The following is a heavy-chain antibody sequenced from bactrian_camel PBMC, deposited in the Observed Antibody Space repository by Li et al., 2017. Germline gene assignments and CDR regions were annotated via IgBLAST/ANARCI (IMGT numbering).Heavy chain of an antibody. D-gene: IGHD2*01. V-gene: IGHV3S67*01. CDR2: IYGNGST. CDR1: GFTFGSYG. Sequence: VQLVESGGGSVQSGGSLRLSCAASGFTFGSYGISWVRQAPGKEREGVATIYGNGSTRYAESVKGRFTVSQDNAKTTLYLQMDSVKSEDTATHFCAPVVSNFWGQGTQVTVS. J-gene: IGHJ4*01. CDR3: APVVSNF.